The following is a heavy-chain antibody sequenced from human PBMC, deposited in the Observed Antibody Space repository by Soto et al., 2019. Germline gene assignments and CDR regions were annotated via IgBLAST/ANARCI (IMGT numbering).Heavy chain of an antibody. CDR1: GFIFRSYA. D-gene: IGHD6-25*01. CDR2: ISGSGDST. CDR3: AKVGLQAAAGYV. Sequence: GGSLRLSCAASGFIFRSYAMSWVRQAPGKGLEWVSGISGSGDSTYYADSVKGRFTISRDNSKNTLYLQMNSLRADDTAVYYCAKVGLQAAAGYVWGQGTTVTVSS. J-gene: IGHJ6*02. V-gene: IGHV3-23*01.